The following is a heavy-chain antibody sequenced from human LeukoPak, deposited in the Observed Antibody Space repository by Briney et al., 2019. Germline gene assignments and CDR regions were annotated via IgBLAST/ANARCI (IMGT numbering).Heavy chain of an antibody. Sequence: ASVKVSCKASGYTFTGYYMHWVRQAPGQGLEWRGWINPNSGGTNYAQKFQGRVTMTRDTSISTAYMELSRLRSDDTAVYYCARDQYCSGGSCYLFWGQGTLVTVSS. J-gene: IGHJ4*02. CDR3: ARDQYCSGGSCYLF. V-gene: IGHV1-2*02. D-gene: IGHD2-15*01. CDR1: GYTFTGYY. CDR2: INPNSGGT.